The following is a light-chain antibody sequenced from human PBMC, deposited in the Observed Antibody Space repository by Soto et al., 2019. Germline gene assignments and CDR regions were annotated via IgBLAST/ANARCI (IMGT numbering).Light chain of an antibody. CDR1: SSDVGDYNY. V-gene: IGLV2-14*01. Sequence: HSVLTQPASVSGSPGQSVTISCTGTSSDVGDYNYVSWYQHHPGKAPKLMVYDVSNRPSGVSNRFSGSKSGNTASLTISGLQAEDEADYYCSSYTSSSSFHVFGTGTKVTV. J-gene: IGLJ1*01. CDR3: SSYTSSSSFHV. CDR2: DVS.